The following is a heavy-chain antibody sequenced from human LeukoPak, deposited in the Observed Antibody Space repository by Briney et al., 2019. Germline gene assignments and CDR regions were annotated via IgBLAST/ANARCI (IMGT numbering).Heavy chain of an antibody. V-gene: IGHV3-21*01. CDR2: ISSGSTYI. Sequence: PGGSLRLSCAASEFTFSTYSMNWVRQAPGKGLEWVSSISSGSTYIYYADSVKGRFTISRDNSKNTLYVQMNSLRAEDTAMYYCAKVSLNMVNDAFDIWGQGTMVSVSS. CDR3: AKVSLNMVNDAFDI. J-gene: IGHJ3*02. D-gene: IGHD4/OR15-4a*01. CDR1: EFTFSTYS.